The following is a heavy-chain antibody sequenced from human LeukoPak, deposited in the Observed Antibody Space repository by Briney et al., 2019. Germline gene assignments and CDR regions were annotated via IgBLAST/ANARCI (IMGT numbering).Heavy chain of an antibody. CDR1: GYTLTELS. CDR2: FDPEDGET. CDR3: ASGPLSLVPAAIPYYMDV. V-gene: IGHV1-24*01. Sequence: ASVKVSCKVSGYTLTELSMHWVRQAPGKGLEWMGGFDPEDGETIYAQKFQGRVTMTEDTSTDTAYMELSSLRSEDTAVYYCASGPLSLVPAAIPYYMDVWGKGTTVTVSS. D-gene: IGHD2-2*01. J-gene: IGHJ6*03.